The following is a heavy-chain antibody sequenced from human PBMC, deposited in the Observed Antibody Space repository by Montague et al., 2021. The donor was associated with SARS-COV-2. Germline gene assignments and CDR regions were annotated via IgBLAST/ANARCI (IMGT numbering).Heavy chain of an antibody. CDR2: RGTT. V-gene: IGHV4-34*01. CDR3: AGVHLYFEGFDS. J-gene: IGHJ4*02. Sequence: RGTTHYNPSLKGRVKISVDRSSNQMSLNLESVTAADTAVYYCAGVHLYFEGFDSWGPGILVAVSS. D-gene: IGHD3-9*01.